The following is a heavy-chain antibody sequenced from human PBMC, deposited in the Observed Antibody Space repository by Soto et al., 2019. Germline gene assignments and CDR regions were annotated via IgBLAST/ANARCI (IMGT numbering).Heavy chain of an antibody. Sequence: PPETLSLTCAVYGGSFSGYYWSWIRQPPGKGLEWIGEINHSGSTNYNPSLKSRVTISVDTSKNQFSLKLSSVTAADAAVYYCASYGRGTYYYGYYFHYRGQGTPVTVSS. CDR1: GGSFSGYY. CDR2: INHSGST. D-gene: IGHD3-10*01. V-gene: IGHV4-34*01. CDR3: ASYGRGTYYYGYYFHY. J-gene: IGHJ4*02.